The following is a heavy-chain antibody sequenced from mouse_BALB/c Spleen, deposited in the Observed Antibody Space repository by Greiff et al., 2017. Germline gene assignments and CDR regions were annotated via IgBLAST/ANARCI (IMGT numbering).Heavy chain of an antibody. J-gene: IGHJ3*01. V-gene: IGHV14-3*02. CDR1: GFNIKDTY. CDR2: IDPANGNT. CDR3: ARDWGYDGFAY. D-gene: IGHD2-2*01. Sequence: EVQLQQSGAELVRPGALVKLSCKASGFNIKDTYMHWVKQRPEQGLEWIGRIDPANGNTKYDPKFQGKATITADTSSNTAYLQLSSLTSEDTAVYYCARDWGYDGFAYWGQGTLVTVSA.